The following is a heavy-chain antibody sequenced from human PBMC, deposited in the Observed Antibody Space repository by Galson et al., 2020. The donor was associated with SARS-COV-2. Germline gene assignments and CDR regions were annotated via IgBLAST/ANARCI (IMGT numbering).Heavy chain of an antibody. Sequence: ASVKVSCKASGYTFTTYYISWVRQAPGQGLEWMGWISPYNGDTNYAQNLQGRVSMTTDTSTGTAYMELKSLRSDDTAVYFCARSLPLGECSGGSCYSYWGQGTLVTVSS. CDR3: ARSLPLGECSGGSCYSY. CDR1: GYTFTTYY. V-gene: IGHV1-18*01. CDR2: ISPYNGDT. D-gene: IGHD2-15*01. J-gene: IGHJ1*01.